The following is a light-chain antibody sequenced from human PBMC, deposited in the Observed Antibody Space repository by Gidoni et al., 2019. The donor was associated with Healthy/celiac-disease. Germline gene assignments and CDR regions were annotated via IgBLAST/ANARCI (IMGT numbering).Light chain of an antibody. CDR1: SGSIASNY. V-gene: IGLV6-57*01. Sequence: KLMLTQPHAVSEAPGKTVTISCTRSSGSIASNYVQLYQQRPGSSPTTVIYADNPRPSGVPGRFSGSIDSSSNSASLTISGLKTEDEADYYCQSYDSSNRVFGGGTKLTVL. CDR3: QSYDSSNRV. CDR2: ADN. J-gene: IGLJ3*02.